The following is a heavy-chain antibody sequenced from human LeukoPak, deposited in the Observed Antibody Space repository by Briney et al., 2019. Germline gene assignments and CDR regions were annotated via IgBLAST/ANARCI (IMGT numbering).Heavy chain of an antibody. CDR3: ARDRGGGSDV. CDR2: IYYSGST. Sequence: SETLSLTCTVSGGSISSGGYYWSWIRQHPGKGLEWIGYIYYSGSTYYNPSLKSRVTIPVDTSKNQFSLKLSSVTAADTAVYYCARDRGGGSDVWGKGTTVTVSS. CDR1: GGSISSGGYY. J-gene: IGHJ6*04. V-gene: IGHV4-31*03.